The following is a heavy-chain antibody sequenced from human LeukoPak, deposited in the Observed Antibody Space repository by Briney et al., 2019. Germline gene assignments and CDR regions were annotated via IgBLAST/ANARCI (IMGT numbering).Heavy chain of an antibody. D-gene: IGHD6-6*01. CDR3: ARAVSSIAALSWFDP. CDR1: GGSISSGSYY. CDR2: IYTSGST. Sequence: SETLSLTCTVSGGSISSGSYYWSWIRQPAGKGLEWIGRIYTSGSTNYNPSLKSRVTISLDTSKNQFSLKLSSVTAADTAVYYCARAVSSIAALSWFDPWGQGTLVTVSS. V-gene: IGHV4-61*02. J-gene: IGHJ5*02.